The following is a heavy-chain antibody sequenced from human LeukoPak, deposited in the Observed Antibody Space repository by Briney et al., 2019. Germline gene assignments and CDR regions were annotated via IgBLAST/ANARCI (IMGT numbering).Heavy chain of an antibody. CDR1: GFTFSSCA. J-gene: IGHJ4*02. D-gene: IGHD1-26*01. CDR2: IIDSGNSL. CDR3: AKDPIFSGSYGVFDS. Sequence: GGSLRLSCAASGFTFSSCAMSWVRQAPGKGLEWVSTIIDSGNSLYYADSVEGRFTISRGNSKNTLYLQMNSLRAGDTAVYYCAKDPIFSGSYGVFDSWGQGTLVTVSS. V-gene: IGHV3-23*01.